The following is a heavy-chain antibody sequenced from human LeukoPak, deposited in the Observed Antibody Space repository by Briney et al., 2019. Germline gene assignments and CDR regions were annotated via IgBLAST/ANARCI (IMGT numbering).Heavy chain of an antibody. CDR3: ARVRGPNDAFDI. Sequence: GASVKVSCKASGYTFTSYGISWVRQAPGQGLEWMGWISAYNGNTNYAQKFHGRVTMTRDTSTSTVYMELSSLRSEDTAVYYRARVRGPNDAFDIWGQGTMVTVSS. V-gene: IGHV1-18*01. CDR1: GYTFTSYG. J-gene: IGHJ3*02. CDR2: ISAYNGNT. D-gene: IGHD3-10*01.